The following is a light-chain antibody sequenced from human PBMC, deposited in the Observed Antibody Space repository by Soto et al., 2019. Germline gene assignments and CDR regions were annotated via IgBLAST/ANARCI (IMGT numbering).Light chain of an antibody. J-gene: IGLJ1*01. CDR1: SSNIGAGYD. CDR3: QSHDSRLSGADV. CDR2: GNS. V-gene: IGLV1-40*01. Sequence: QSVLTQPPSVSGAPGQRVTISCTGSSSNIGAGYDVHWYQQLPGTAPKLLIYGNSNRTSGVPDRFSGSKSGTSASLAITGRQAEDEADCCCQSHDSRLSGADVFGTGTQLTVL.